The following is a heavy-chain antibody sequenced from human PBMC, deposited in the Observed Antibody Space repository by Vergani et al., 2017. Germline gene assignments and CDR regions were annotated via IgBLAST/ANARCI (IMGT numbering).Heavy chain of an antibody. V-gene: IGHV3-21*01. CDR1: GFTFSIYT. Sequence: EVQLVESGGGLVKPGGSLRVSCAASGFTFSIYTMNWVRQAPGKGLEWVSSISSSSSYIYYADSVTGRFTISRDNAKKSLYLQMNSLIAEDMAVYYCARYPSSSGWYDYWGQGTLVTVSS. D-gene: IGHD6-19*01. CDR2: ISSSSSYI. J-gene: IGHJ4*02. CDR3: ARYPSSSGWYDY.